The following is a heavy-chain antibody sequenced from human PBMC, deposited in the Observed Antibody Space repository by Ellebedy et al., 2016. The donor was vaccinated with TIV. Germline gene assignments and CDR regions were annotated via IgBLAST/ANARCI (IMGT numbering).Heavy chain of an antibody. D-gene: IGHD2-2*01. CDR1: GGSFSSYG. J-gene: IGHJ6*02. Sequence: AASVKVFCKASGGSFSSYGISWVRQAPGQGLEWMGGIIPIFGTENYAQRFQGRVTISADKSTSTAYMELSSLRAEDTAVYFCARGLLLPAGIRYYYGMDVWGQGTTVTVSS. V-gene: IGHV1-69*06. CDR3: ARGLLLPAGIRYYYGMDV. CDR2: IIPIFGTE.